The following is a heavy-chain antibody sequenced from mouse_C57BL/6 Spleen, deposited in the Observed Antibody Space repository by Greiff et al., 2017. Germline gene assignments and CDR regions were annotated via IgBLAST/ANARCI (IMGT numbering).Heavy chain of an antibody. D-gene: IGHD1-1*01. CDR1: GFNIKDDY. J-gene: IGHJ4*01. CDR2: IDPENGDT. CDR3: TTGGSSRLYAMDY. V-gene: IGHV14-4*01. Sequence: EVQLQQSGAELVRPGASVKLSCTASGFNIKDDYMHWVKQRPEQGLEWIGWIDPENGDTEYASKFQGKATITADTSSNTAYLQLSSLTSEDTAVYYCTTGGSSRLYAMDYWGQGTSVTVSS.